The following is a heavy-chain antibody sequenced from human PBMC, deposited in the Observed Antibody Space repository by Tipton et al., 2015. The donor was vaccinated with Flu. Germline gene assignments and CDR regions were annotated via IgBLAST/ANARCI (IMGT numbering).Heavy chain of an antibody. CDR3: ARGGTAMVTQFDY. D-gene: IGHD5-18*01. Sequence: LRLSCTVSGGSISSYYWSWIRQPPGKGLEWIGYIYYSGSTNYNPSLKSRVTISVDTSKNQFSLKLSSVTAADTAVYYCARGGTAMVTQFDYWGQGTLVTVSS. V-gene: IGHV4-59*01. J-gene: IGHJ4*02. CDR2: IYYSGST. CDR1: GGSISSYY.